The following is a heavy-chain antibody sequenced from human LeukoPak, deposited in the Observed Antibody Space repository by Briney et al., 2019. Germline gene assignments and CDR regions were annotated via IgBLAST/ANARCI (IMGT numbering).Heavy chain of an antibody. Sequence: GASVKVSCKASGYTFTSYYMHWVRQAPGQGLEWMGIINPSGGSTSYAQKFQGRVTMTRDMPTSTVYMELSSLRSEDTAVYYCARAGYYYGSGSYPQDYWGQGTLVTVSS. CDR3: ARAGYYYGSGSYPQDY. D-gene: IGHD3-10*01. CDR1: GYTFTSYY. CDR2: INPSGGST. J-gene: IGHJ4*02. V-gene: IGHV1-46*01.